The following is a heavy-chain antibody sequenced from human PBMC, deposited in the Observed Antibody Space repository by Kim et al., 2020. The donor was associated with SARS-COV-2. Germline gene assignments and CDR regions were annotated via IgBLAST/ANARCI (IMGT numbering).Heavy chain of an antibody. Sequence: SETLSLTCTVSGGSISSGGYYWSWIRQHPGKGLEWIGYIYYSGSTYYNPSLKSRVTISVDTSKNQFSLKLSSVTAADTAVYYCARGPKSYGLLWFGGVFDSWGQGTLVTVSS. CDR2: IYYSGST. J-gene: IGHJ4*02. CDR1: GGSISSGGYY. V-gene: IGHV4-31*03. D-gene: IGHD3-10*01. CDR3: ARGPKSYGLLWFGGVFDS.